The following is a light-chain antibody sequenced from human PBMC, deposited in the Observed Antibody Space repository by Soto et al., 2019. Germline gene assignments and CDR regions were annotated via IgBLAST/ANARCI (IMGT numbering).Light chain of an antibody. CDR2: GGS. V-gene: IGKV3-15*01. J-gene: IGKJ2*01. CDR3: QSYNDWPFA. Sequence: EIVLTQSPATLSVSPGDSVTLSCRASESLFGFLAWYQQKPGQSPRLLIYGGSTRATGIPARFSGSGSATAFTLTISCLQSEDFAVYFCQSYNDWPFASGLGTKLEI. CDR1: ESLFGF.